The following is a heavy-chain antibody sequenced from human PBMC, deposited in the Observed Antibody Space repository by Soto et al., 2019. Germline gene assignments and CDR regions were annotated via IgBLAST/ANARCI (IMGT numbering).Heavy chain of an antibody. CDR1: GYSFTSYW. CDR2: IYPGDSDT. J-gene: IGHJ3*02. Sequence: PGESLKISCKGSGYSFTSYWIGWVRQMPGKGLEWMGIIYPGDSDTRYSPSFQGQVTISADKSISTAYLQWSSLKASDTAMYYCARLDYYDSSAPLGDAFDIWGQGTVVTVSS. D-gene: IGHD3-22*01. V-gene: IGHV5-51*01. CDR3: ARLDYYDSSAPLGDAFDI.